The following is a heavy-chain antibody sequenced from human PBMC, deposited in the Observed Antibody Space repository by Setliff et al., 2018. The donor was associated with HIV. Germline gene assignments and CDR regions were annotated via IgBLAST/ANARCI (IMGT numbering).Heavy chain of an antibody. J-gene: IGHJ3*02. D-gene: IGHD2-15*01. CDR3: TTLLSGVGTDVFDI. Sequence: LRLSCAGSGFTFSNAWRSWIRQAPGKGLEWVARLKSNAEGGTADYAAPVRRRFTISRDDSKNTLYLLMNSLKVEDTAVYYCTTLLSGVGTDVFDIWGQGTMVTVSS. CDR1: GFTFSNAW. CDR2: LKSNAEGGTA. V-gene: IGHV3-15*01.